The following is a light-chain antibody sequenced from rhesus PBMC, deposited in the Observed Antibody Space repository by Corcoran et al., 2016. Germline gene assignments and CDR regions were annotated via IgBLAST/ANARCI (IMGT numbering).Light chain of an antibody. V-gene: IGKV1-28*01. CDR2: AAS. CDR1: QGISSY. Sequence: DIQMTQSPSSLSASVGDTVTITCRASQGISSYLNWFQQKPGKAPKFLIYAASSLESGVPSRFSGSGSGTEFTLTISSLQPEDFAAYYCLQHNSYPYSFGQGTKVEIK. CDR3: LQHNSYPYS. J-gene: IGKJ2*01.